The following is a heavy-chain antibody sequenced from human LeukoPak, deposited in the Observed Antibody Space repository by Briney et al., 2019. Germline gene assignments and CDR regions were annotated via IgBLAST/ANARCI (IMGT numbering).Heavy chain of an antibody. CDR3: ASYDSSGYRDY. D-gene: IGHD3-22*01. J-gene: IGHJ4*02. V-gene: IGHV4-34*01. Sequence: SETLSLTCAVYGGSFSGYYWSWIRQPPGKGLEWIGEINHSGSTNYNPSLKSRVTISVDTSKNQFSLKLSSVTAADTAVYYCASYDSSGYRDYWGQGTLVTVSS. CDR1: GGSFSGYY. CDR2: INHSGST.